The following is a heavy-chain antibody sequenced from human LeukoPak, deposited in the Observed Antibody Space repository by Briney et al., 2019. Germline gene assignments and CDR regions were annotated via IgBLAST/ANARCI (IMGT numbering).Heavy chain of an antibody. J-gene: IGHJ4*02. CDR3: AREYYDILTGYYVDY. Sequence: SETLSLTCTVSGGSISSYYWSWIRQPPGKGLEWIGYIYYSGSTNYNPSLKSRVTISVDTSKNQFSLKLSSVTAADTAVYYCAREYYDILTGYYVDYWGQGTLVTVSP. CDR2: IYYSGST. V-gene: IGHV4-59*12. CDR1: GGSISSYY. D-gene: IGHD3-9*01.